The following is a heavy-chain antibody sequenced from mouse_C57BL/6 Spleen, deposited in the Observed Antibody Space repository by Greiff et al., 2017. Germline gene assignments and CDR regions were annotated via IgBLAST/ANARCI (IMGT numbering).Heavy chain of an antibody. CDR1: GYTFTSYT. J-gene: IGHJ2*01. V-gene: IGHV1-4*01. CDR3: AREANWGDFDY. Sequence: VQLQQSGAELARPGASVKMSCKASGYTFTSYTMHWVKQRPGQGLEWIGYINPSSGYTKYNQKFKDKATLTADKAASTAYMQLSSLTSEDSAVYYCAREANWGDFDYWGQGTTLTVSS. CDR2: INPSSGYT. D-gene: IGHD4-1*01.